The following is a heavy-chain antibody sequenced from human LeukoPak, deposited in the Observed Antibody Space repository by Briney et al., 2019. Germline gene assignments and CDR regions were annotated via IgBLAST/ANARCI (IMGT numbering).Heavy chain of an antibody. D-gene: IGHD4-23*01. J-gene: IGHJ4*02. V-gene: IGHV1-18*01. Sequence: GASVKVSCEASGYTLTSYGINWMRQAPGQGLEWMGWISAYNGNTNYAQKLQGRVTMTTDTSTSTAYMELRSLRSDDTAVYYCATEDGGRNYWGQGTLVTVSS. CDR2: ISAYNGNT. CDR3: ATEDGGRNY. CDR1: GYTLTSYG.